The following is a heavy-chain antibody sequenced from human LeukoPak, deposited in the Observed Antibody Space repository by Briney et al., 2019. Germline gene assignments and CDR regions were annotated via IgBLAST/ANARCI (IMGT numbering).Heavy chain of an antibody. V-gene: IGHV3-33*01. CDR3: ARDYDSSGYYYLYYYYGMDV. CDR1: GFTFSSYG. J-gene: IGHJ6*02. D-gene: IGHD3-22*01. Sequence: GRSLRLSCAASGFTFSSYGMHWVRQAPGKGLEWVAVIWYDGSNKYYADSVKGRFTISRDNSKNTLYLQMNSLRAEDTAVYYCARDYDSSGYYYLYYYYGMDVWAKGPRSPSP. CDR2: IWYDGSNK.